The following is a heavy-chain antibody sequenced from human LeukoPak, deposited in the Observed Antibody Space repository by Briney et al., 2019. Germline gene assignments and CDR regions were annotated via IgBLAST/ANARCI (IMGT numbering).Heavy chain of an antibody. CDR1: GITFSNAS. Sequence: GGSLRLSCAASGITFSNASMTWVRQAPGKGREWVGSIYRSSNGETTDYGAPVKGRFNMSRDDSKNTLSLQMNSLKSEDTAVYYCTTYSSGSCPFWGQGTLVTVSS. J-gene: IGHJ4*02. V-gene: IGHV3-15*01. CDR2: IYRSSNGETT. CDR3: TTYSSGSCPF. D-gene: IGHD6-19*01.